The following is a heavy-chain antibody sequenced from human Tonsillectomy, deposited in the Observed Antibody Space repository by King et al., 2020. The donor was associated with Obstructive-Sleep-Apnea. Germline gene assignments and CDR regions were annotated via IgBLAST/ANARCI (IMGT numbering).Heavy chain of an antibody. Sequence: VQLQESGPGLVKPSETLSLTCTVSGGSLSSYYWTWTRQPPGKGLEWIGYIYYSGSTSYNPSLKSRVAISVDTSKNQFSLKLSSVTAADTAVYYCARLGASGWYDWGQGTLVTVSS. D-gene: IGHD6-19*01. CDR1: GGSLSSYY. CDR3: ARLGASGWYD. J-gene: IGHJ4*02. CDR2: IYYSGST. V-gene: IGHV4-59*08.